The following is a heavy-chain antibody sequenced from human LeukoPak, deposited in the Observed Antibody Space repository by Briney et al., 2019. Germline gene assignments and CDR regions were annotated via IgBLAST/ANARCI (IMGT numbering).Heavy chain of an antibody. CDR3: ARGGWNKFDY. CDR1: GYAISGGYY. Sequence: SETLSLTCTVSGYAISGGYYWGWIRQPPGKGLEWIGNIYHNGNTSYNPSLKSRVTVSVDTSKNQFSLNLSSVTAADTAVYYCARGGWNKFDYWGQGTLVTVSS. CDR2: IYHNGNT. D-gene: IGHD3-22*01. J-gene: IGHJ4*02. V-gene: IGHV4-38-2*02.